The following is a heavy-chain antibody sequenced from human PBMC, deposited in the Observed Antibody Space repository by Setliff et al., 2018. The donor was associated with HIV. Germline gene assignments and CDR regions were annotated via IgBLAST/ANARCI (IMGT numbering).Heavy chain of an antibody. CDR1: GYTFTSYA. Sequence: ASVKVSCKASGYTFTSYAMNWVRQAPGQGLEWMGWINTNTGNPTYAQGFTGRFVFSLDTSVSTAYLQISSLKAEDTAVYYCAKVPVGVNWYLGLWGRGTLVTVSS. V-gene: IGHV7-4-1*02. J-gene: IGHJ2*01. D-gene: IGHD3-10*01. CDR3: AKVPVGVNWYLGL. CDR2: INTNTGNP.